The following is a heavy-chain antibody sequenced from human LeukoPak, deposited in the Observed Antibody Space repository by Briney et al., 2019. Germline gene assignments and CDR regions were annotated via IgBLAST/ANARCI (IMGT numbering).Heavy chain of an antibody. CDR2: IGFGSSAI. J-gene: IGHJ3*02. CDR1: GFTFSTYT. D-gene: IGHD3-3*02. CDR3: ARDHLYAFDI. V-gene: IGHV3-48*01. Sequence: GGSLRLSCAASGFTFSTYTMNWVRQAPGKGLEWVSYIGFGSSAIYYADSVKGRFTISRDNAKSSLFLQMNSLRAEDTAVYYCARDHLYAFDIWGQGTMVTVSS.